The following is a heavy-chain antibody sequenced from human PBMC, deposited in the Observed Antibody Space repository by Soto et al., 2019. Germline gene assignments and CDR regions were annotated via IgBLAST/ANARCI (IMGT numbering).Heavy chain of an antibody. CDR1: GVTFSNYA. V-gene: IGHV3-23*01. CDR3: AKQRADYGSGADTFYFDS. CDR2: LSGSGGTT. J-gene: IGHJ4*02. Sequence: GGSLRLSCTVSGVTFSNYAMNWFRQAPGKGLEWVSSLSGSGGTTYYADSVKGRFIISRDNSKNTLYLLMNSLRAEDTALYYCAKQRADYGSGADTFYFDSWGQGALVTVSS. D-gene: IGHD3-10*01.